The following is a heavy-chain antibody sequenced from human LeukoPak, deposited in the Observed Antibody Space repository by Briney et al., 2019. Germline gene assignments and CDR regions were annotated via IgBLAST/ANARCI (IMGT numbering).Heavy chain of an antibody. D-gene: IGHD2-2*01. Sequence: SETPSLTCTVSGGSVSSGSYYWSWIRQPPGKGLEWIGYIYYSGSTNYNPSLKSRVTISVDTSKNQFSLKLSSVTAADTAVYYCARSHCSSTSCPDYFDYWGQGTLVTVSS. CDR2: IYYSGST. CDR1: GGSVSSGSYY. V-gene: IGHV4-61*01. CDR3: ARSHCSSTSCPDYFDY. J-gene: IGHJ4*02.